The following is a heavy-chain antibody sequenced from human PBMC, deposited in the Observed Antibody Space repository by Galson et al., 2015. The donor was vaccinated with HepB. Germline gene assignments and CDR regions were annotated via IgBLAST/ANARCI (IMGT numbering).Heavy chain of an antibody. CDR3: AREERTNYDFWSGYYTTYYYYYYMDV. J-gene: IGHJ6*03. CDR1: GYTFTSYA. V-gene: IGHV7-4-1*01. CDR2: INTNTGNP. Sequence: SVKVSCKASGYTFTSYAMNWVRQAPGQGLEWMGWINTNTGNPTYAQGFTGRFVFSLDTSVSTAYLQIGSLKAEDTAVYYCAREERTNYDFWSGYYTTYYYYYYMDVWGKGTTVT. D-gene: IGHD3-3*01.